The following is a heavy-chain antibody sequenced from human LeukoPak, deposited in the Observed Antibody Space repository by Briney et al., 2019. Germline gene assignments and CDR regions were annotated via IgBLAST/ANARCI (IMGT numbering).Heavy chain of an antibody. CDR3: ARDLFSEVTYQGDIAYFDQ. J-gene: IGHJ4*02. V-gene: IGHV1-2*02. CDR1: GYTFSDYS. CDR2: INPKSGGT. D-gene: IGHD2-2*01. Sequence: ASVKVSCKTSGYTFSDYSIHWVRQAPGQGLEWMGWINPKSGGTTYAQKFQGRVTLTGDTSISTTYMEVTRLRSDDTAVYYCARDLFSEVTYQGDIAYFDQWGPGTLVSVSS.